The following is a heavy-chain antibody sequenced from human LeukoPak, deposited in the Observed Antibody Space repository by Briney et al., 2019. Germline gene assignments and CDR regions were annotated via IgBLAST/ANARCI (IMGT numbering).Heavy chain of an antibody. CDR1: GYTFTSYG. CDR2: MNPNSGNT. D-gene: IGHD3-16*02. Sequence: GASVKVSCKASGYTFTSYGINWVRQATGQGLEWMGWMNPNSGNTGYAQKFQGRVTITRNTSISTAYMELSSLRSEDTAVYYCARQRAFGGVIVRAFDIWGQGTMVTVSS. V-gene: IGHV1-8*03. CDR3: ARQRAFGGVIVRAFDI. J-gene: IGHJ3*02.